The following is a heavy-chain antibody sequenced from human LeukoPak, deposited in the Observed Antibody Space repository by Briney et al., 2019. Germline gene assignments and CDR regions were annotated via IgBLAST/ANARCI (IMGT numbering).Heavy chain of an antibody. CDR3: AKAPYYDSSGYTFDY. Sequence: GGSLRLSCAASGFTFDDYAMHWVRQAPGKGLEWVSLISWDDGSTYYADSVKGRFTISRDNSKNSLYLQMNSLRAEDTALYYCAKAPYYDSSGYTFDYWGQGTLVTVSS. D-gene: IGHD3-22*01. J-gene: IGHJ4*02. CDR2: ISWDDGST. V-gene: IGHV3-43D*03. CDR1: GFTFDDYA.